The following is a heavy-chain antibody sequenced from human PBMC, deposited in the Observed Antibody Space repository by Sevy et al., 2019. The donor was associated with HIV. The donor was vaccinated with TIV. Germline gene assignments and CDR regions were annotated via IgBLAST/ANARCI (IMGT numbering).Heavy chain of an antibody. CDR2: IYPGDSDT. D-gene: IGHD3-16*01. CDR3: ARGARGTLPSYYYYTLNI. J-gene: IGHJ6*02. CDR1: GYSFTDYW. Sequence: GGSLRLSCKGSGYSFTDYWIGWVRQKPGKGLEWMGIIYPGDSDTIYSPSLQGQVTISVDKSISTAYLQWSSLKTSDTAIFYCARGARGTLPSYYYYTLNIWGQGTTVTVSS. V-gene: IGHV5-51*01.